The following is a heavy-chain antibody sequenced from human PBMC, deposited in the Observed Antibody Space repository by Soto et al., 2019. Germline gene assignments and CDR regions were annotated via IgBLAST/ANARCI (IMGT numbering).Heavy chain of an antibody. V-gene: IGHV3-30-3*01. Sequence: GGSLRLSXAASGFTFSSYVMHWVRQAPGKGLEWVAVISYDGSNKYYADSVKGRFTISRDNSKNTLYLQMNSLRAEDTAVYYCARHSVRGLLLYYFDYWGQGTLVTVSS. D-gene: IGHD1-26*01. CDR1: GFTFSSYV. J-gene: IGHJ4*02. CDR2: ISYDGSNK. CDR3: ARHSVRGLLLYYFDY.